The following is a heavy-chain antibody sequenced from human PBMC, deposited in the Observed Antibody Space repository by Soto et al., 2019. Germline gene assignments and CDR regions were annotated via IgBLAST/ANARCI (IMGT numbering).Heavy chain of an antibody. CDR1: GGSISSSNW. CDR2: IYHSGST. Sequence: SETLSLTCAVSGGSISSSNWWSWVRQPPGKGLEWIGEIYHSGSTNYNPSLKSRVTISVDKSKNQFSLKLSSVTAADTAVYYCARRYDFWSGYSYNWFDPWGQGTLVT. D-gene: IGHD3-3*01. CDR3: ARRYDFWSGYSYNWFDP. J-gene: IGHJ5*02. V-gene: IGHV4-4*02.